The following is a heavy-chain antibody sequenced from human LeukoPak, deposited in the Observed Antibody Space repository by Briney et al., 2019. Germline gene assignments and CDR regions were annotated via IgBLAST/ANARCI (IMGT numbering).Heavy chain of an antibody. J-gene: IGHJ4*02. CDR1: GFSFSDFY. V-gene: IGHV3-11*01. CDR3: AREARGSGRDFDY. D-gene: IGHD1-26*01. CDR2: IGTRSNPI. Sequence: GGSLRLSCAASGFSFSDFYMSWIRQVPGMGLEWISYIGTRSNPIYYADSVKGRFTISRDDAKNSLYLQMNSLRDEDTAVYFCAREARGSGRDFDYWGQGILVTVSS.